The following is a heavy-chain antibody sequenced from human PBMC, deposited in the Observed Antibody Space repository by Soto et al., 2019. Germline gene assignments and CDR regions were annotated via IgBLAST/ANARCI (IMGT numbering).Heavy chain of an antibody. CDR2: ISGGDDNT. CDR1: GFTFSSYA. D-gene: IGHD3-10*01. CDR3: AKDRLLWFGELGYFDL. J-gene: IGHJ2*01. Sequence: EVQLLESGGGLVQPGGSLRLSCAASGFTFSSYAMSWARQAPGKGLEWVSAISGGDDNTYYANSVKGRFTISRDKSKNTLYLQMNSLRADDTAVYYCAKDRLLWFGELGYFDLWGRGTLVTVSS. V-gene: IGHV3-23*01.